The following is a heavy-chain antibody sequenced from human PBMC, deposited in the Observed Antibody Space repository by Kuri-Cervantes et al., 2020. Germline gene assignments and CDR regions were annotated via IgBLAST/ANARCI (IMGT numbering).Heavy chain of an antibody. Sequence: LSLTCAASGFTFSSYGMHWVRQAPGKGLEWVAVISYDGSNKYYADSVKGRFTISRDNSKNTLYLQMNSLRAEDTAVYYCAEGIGALYFDYWGQGTLVTVSS. CDR1: GFTFSSYG. D-gene: IGHD2-21*01. J-gene: IGHJ4*02. CDR2: ISYDGSNK. V-gene: IGHV3-30*19. CDR3: AEGIGALYFDY.